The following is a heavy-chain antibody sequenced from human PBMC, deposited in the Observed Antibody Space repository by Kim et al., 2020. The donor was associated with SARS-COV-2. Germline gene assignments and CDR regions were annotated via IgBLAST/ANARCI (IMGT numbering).Heavy chain of an antibody. CDR2: INPNSGGT. V-gene: IGHV1-2*02. CDR3: ARAFSSYYYDSTTSDWFDP. Sequence: ASVKVSCKASGYTFTGYYMHWVRQAPGQGLEWMGWINPNSGGTNYAQKFQGRVTMTRDTSISTAYMELSRLRSDDTAVYYCARAFSSYYYDSTTSDWFDPWGQGTLVTVSS. CDR1: GYTFTGYY. D-gene: IGHD3-22*01. J-gene: IGHJ5*02.